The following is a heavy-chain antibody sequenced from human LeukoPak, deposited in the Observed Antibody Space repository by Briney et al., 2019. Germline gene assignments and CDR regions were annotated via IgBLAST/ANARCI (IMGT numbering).Heavy chain of an antibody. CDR3: ARDSGATAAGR. CDR2: ISSSSYI. J-gene: IGHJ4*02. CDR1: GFTFSSYS. Sequence: GGSLRLSCAASGFTFSSYSMNWVRQAPGKGLEWVSSISSSSYIYYADSVKGRFTISRDNAKNSLYLQMNSLRAEDTAVYYCARDSGATAAGRWGQGTLVTVSS. V-gene: IGHV3-21*01. D-gene: IGHD6-13*01.